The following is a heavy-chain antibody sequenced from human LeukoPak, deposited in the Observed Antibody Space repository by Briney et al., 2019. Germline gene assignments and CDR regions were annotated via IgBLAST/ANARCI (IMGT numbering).Heavy chain of an antibody. J-gene: IGHJ6*02. CDR2: IIPIFGTA. V-gene: IGHV1-69*13. CDR1: GGTFSSYA. Sequence: SVKVSCKASGGTFSSYAISWVRQAPGQGLEWMGGIIPIFGTADYAQKFQGRVTITADESTSTAYMELSSLRSEDTAVYYCARAQDIVVVVAASHYYYYGMDVWGQGTTVTVSS. D-gene: IGHD2-15*01. CDR3: ARAQDIVVVVAASHYYYYGMDV.